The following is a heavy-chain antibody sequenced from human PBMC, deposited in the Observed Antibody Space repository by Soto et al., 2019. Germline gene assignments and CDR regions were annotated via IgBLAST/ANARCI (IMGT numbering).Heavy chain of an antibody. CDR2: ISGSGGST. Sequence: GGSLRLSCAASGFTFSSYAMSWVRQAPGKGLEWVSAISGSGGSTYYADSVKGRFTISRDNSKNTLYLQMNSLRAEDTAVYYCAKAPYSSGWSSSPQGVQHWGQGTLVNVSS. V-gene: IGHV3-23*01. D-gene: IGHD6-19*01. J-gene: IGHJ1*01. CDR1: GFTFSSYA. CDR3: AKAPYSSGWSSSPQGVQH.